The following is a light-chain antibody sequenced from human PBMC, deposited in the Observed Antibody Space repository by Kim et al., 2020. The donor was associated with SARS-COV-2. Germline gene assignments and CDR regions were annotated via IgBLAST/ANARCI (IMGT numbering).Light chain of an antibody. V-gene: IGLV2-14*04. CDR1: SSDGGGYNY. Sequence: GQSITSPSTGTSSDGGGYNYVSWYQQHPGKAPKLMIYDVSKRPSGVSNRFSGSKSGNTASLTISGLQAEDEADYYCSSYTSSSTLVFGGGTQLTVL. J-gene: IGLJ3*02. CDR2: DVS. CDR3: SSYTSSSTLV.